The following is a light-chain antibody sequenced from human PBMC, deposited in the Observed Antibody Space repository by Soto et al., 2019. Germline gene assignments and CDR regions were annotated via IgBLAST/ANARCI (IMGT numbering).Light chain of an antibody. V-gene: IGLV1-44*01. Sequence: QSVLTQPPSASGTPGQRVTISCSGSSSNIGSNSVNWYQQLPGTAPKLLMYSSNQRPSGVPDRFSGSKSGTSASLAISGRQSEDEADYYCAAWDDILNGVVFGGGTKLTVL. CDR1: SSNIGSNS. CDR3: AAWDDILNGVV. J-gene: IGLJ2*01. CDR2: SSN.